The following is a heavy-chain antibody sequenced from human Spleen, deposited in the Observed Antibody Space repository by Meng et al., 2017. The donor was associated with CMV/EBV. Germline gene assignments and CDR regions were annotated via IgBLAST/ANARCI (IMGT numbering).Heavy chain of an antibody. CDR2: SNPYSGDT. Sequence: ASVKVSCKASGYTFTDYYMHWVRQAPGQGLELMGWSNPYSGDTLYAQKFQGRVTMTRDTSISTAYMELSRLRYDDTAVYYCAREVASFGYHYGMDVWGQGTTVTVSS. CDR3: AREVASFGYHYGMDV. D-gene: IGHD3-16*01. V-gene: IGHV1-2*02. CDR1: GYTFTDYY. J-gene: IGHJ6*02.